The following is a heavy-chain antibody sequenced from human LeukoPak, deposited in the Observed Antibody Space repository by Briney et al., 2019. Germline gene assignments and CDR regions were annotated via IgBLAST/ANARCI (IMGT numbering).Heavy chain of an antibody. Sequence: GGSLRLSCAASGFIFRNYGMHWVRQAPGKGLEWVAFIRYDGSTKFYAASVKGRFTISGDNSENTLYLQMSSLGPADTAVYYRAKDVSSGMDVWGKGTTVTLSS. D-gene: IGHD3-16*02. CDR2: IRYDGSTK. J-gene: IGHJ6*03. CDR3: AKDVSSGMDV. CDR1: GFIFRNYG. V-gene: IGHV3-30*02.